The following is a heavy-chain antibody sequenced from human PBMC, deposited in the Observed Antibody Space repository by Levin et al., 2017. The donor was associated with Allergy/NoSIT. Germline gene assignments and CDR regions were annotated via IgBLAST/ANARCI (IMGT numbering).Heavy chain of an antibody. V-gene: IGHV3-21*06. CDR2: ISSNSAYI. D-gene: IGHD6-19*01. J-gene: IGHJ4*02. CDR3: ASGGSGWPFDN. Sequence: GGSLRLSCAASGFTFSDYYMNWVRQAPGKGLEWVASISSNSAYIFYADSLKGRFTISRDNAKNSLDLQVNSLRAEDTAVYYCASGGSGWPFDNWGQGTLVTVSS. CDR1: GFTFSDYY.